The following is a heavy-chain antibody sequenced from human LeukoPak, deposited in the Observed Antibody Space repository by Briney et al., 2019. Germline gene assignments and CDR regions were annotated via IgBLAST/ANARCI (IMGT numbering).Heavy chain of an antibody. CDR2: IYYSGST. V-gene: IGHV4-39*07. CDR3: ARDAEGDGYSP. D-gene: IGHD5-24*01. J-gene: IGHJ5*02. CDR1: GGSISSSSYY. Sequence: SETLSLTCTVSGGSISSSSYYWGWIRQPPGKGLKWIGSIYYSGSTYYNPSLKSRVTISVDTSKNQFSLKLSSVTAADTAVYYCARDAEGDGYSPWGQGTLVTVSS.